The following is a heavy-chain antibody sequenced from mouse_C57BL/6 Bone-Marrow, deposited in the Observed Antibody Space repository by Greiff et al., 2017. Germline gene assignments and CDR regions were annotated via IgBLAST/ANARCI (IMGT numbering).Heavy chain of an antibody. V-gene: IGHV14-4*01. CDR2: IDPENGDT. Sequence: EVQRVESGAELVRPGASVKLSCTASGFNIKDDYMHWVKQRPEQGLEWIGWIDPENGDTEYASKFQGKATITADTSSNTAYLQLSSLTSEDTAVYYCTTDDGYFSWFAYWGQGTLVTVSA. CDR3: TTDDGYFSWFAY. CDR1: GFNIKDDY. J-gene: IGHJ3*01. D-gene: IGHD2-3*01.